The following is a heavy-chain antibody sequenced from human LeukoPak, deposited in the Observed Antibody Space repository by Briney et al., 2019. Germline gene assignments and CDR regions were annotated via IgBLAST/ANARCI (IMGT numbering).Heavy chain of an antibody. J-gene: IGHJ4*02. CDR1: RHSFHSQW. CDR2: IYPDDSDT. Sequence: GESLKISCKGPRHSFHSQWIGWVRQMPGKGLEWMGIIYPDDSDTRYSPSFQGQITISADKSISTAYLQWNSLEASDSAIYYCARRGDSDFRIDWGQGTLVTVSS. D-gene: IGHD2-21*02. CDR3: ARRGDSDFRID. V-gene: IGHV5-51*01.